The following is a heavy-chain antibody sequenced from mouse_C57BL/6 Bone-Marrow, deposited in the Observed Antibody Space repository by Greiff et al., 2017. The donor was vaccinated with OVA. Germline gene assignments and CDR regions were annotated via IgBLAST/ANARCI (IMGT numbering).Heavy chain of an antibody. V-gene: IGHV1-55*01. Sequence: QVQLKQPGAELVKPGASVKMSCKASGYTFTSYWITWVKQRPGQGLEWIGDIYPGSGSTNYNEKFKSKATLTVDTSSSTAYMQLSSLTSEDSAVYYCARSGGNYRDYYAMDYWGQGTSVTVSS. CDR2: IYPGSGST. CDR1: GYTFTSYW. J-gene: IGHJ4*01. CDR3: ARSGGNYRDYYAMDY. D-gene: IGHD2-1*01.